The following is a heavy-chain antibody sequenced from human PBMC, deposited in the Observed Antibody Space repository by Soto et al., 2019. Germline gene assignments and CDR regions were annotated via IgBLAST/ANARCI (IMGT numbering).Heavy chain of an antibody. D-gene: IGHD1-1*01. Sequence: QVHLVESGGGVVQPGGSLRLSCAVPGLIFSGYGMHWVRQAPGKGLVRVAIIRFDGSNIEYADSVKGRFTISRDNSKNMLYLQMNSLRAEDTAVYYCARDGIGGTIFCGYFDYWGQGTLVTVSS. J-gene: IGHJ4*02. CDR3: ARDGIGGTIFCGYFDY. CDR1: GLIFSGYG. V-gene: IGHV3-33*01. CDR2: IRFDGSNI.